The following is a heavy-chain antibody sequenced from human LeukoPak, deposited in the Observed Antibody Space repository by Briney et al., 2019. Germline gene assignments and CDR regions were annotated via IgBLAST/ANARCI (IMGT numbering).Heavy chain of an antibody. CDR1: GGPISSCGDY. CDR3: ATVFSWGDYGHSPFDY. D-gene: IGHD4-17*01. Sequence: PSDPLSLTCTLSGGPISSCGDYWSWIRQHPGKGLEWNGYIYYSGITHYNPSLKGRVTMTVDPSNDLFSLELSSVPAADNAVYYCATVFSWGDYGHSPFDYWGQGTLVTVSS. CDR2: IYYSGIT. V-gene: IGHV4-31*03. J-gene: IGHJ4*02.